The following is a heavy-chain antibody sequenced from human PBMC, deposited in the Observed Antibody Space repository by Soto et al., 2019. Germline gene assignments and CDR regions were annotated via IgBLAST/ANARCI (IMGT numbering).Heavy chain of an antibody. CDR1: GFSLTTRGVG. J-gene: IGHJ4*02. Sequence: QITLRESGPTLVRPTQTLTLTCTFSGFSLTTRGVGVGWIRQPPGKALEWLAFIHWNTDKRYTSSLNNRLTINGESSENQVDLERPDMDPVDTATYYCVHRMLAGRQIDFWGRGTLVTVSS. CDR2: IHWNTDK. V-gene: IGHV2-5*01. D-gene: IGHD3-10*02. CDR3: VHRMLAGRQIDF.